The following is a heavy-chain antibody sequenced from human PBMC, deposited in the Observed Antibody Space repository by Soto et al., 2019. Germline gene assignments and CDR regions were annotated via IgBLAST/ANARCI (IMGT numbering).Heavy chain of an antibody. CDR3: ARLVYDTRLNYMYFDF. Sequence: SETLSLTCAVSCVSISSGNWWTWVRQTPQRGLEYIGEIFHDGTANYYPSFERRVAISVDTSKNQFSLKLTSVTAADTAIYFCARLVYDTRLNYMYFDFWGQGALVTVSS. J-gene: IGHJ4*02. D-gene: IGHD2-8*01. CDR2: IFHDGTA. V-gene: IGHV4-4*02. CDR1: CVSISSGNW.